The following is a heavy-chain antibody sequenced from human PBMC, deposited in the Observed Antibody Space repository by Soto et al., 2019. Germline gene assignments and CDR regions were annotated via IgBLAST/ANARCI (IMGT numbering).Heavy chain of an antibody. V-gene: IGHV1-69*01. CDR1: GVTFSSYG. Sequence: QVQLVQSGAEVKKPGSSVKVSCKASGVTFSSYGISWVRQAPGQGLEWMGGIIPIFGTAVTAQKFQGRVTINADVSTSTAYMELSSLGSEDTAVYYCASPFNSGHDGNYYAMDVWGQGTTVTVSS. CDR3: ASPFNSGHDGNYYAMDV. J-gene: IGHJ6*02. D-gene: IGHD5-12*01. CDR2: IIPIFGTA.